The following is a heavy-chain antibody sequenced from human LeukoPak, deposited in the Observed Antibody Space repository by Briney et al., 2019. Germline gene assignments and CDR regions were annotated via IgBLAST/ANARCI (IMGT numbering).Heavy chain of an antibody. CDR3: ARGLRGRQNTNIVVVPAATHYYYYMDV. J-gene: IGHJ6*03. V-gene: IGHV1-8*03. D-gene: IGHD2-2*01. CDR1: GYTFTSYD. Sequence: ASVKVSCKASGYTFTSYDINWVRQATGQGLEWMGWMNPNSGNTGYAQKFQGRVTITRNTSISTAYMELSSLRSEDTAVYYCARGLRGRQNTNIVVVPAATHYYYYMDVWGKGTTVTVSS. CDR2: MNPNSGNT.